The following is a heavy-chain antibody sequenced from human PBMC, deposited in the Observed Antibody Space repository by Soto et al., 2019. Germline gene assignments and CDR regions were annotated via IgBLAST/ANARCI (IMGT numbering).Heavy chain of an antibody. CDR2: IYYSGST. CDR3: ARGVPYSYGYVSWFDP. V-gene: IGHV4-59*08. D-gene: IGHD5-18*01. Sequence: SETLSLTCTVSGGSISSYYWSWIRQPPGKGLEWIGYIYYSGSTNYNPSLKSRVTISVDTSKNQFSLRPTSVTAADTAVYYCARGVPYSYGYVSWFDPWGQGTLVTVSS. J-gene: IGHJ5*02. CDR1: GGSISSYY.